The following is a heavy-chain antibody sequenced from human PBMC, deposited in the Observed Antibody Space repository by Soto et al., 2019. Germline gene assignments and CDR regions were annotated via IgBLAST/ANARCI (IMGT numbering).Heavy chain of an antibody. Sequence: PSETLSLTCAVSGGSISSGGYSWSWIRQPPGKDLEWIGYIYHSGSTSYNPSLKSRVTMSVDTSKNQFSLKLNSVSAADTAVYYCARFGYCSSVSCFPFDYWGQGTLVTVSS. CDR3: ARFGYCSSVSCFPFDY. J-gene: IGHJ4*02. CDR1: GGSISSGGYS. V-gene: IGHV4-31*11. CDR2: IYHSGST. D-gene: IGHD2-2*03.